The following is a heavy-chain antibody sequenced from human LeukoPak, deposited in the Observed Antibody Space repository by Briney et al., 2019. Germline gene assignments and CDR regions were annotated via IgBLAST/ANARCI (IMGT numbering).Heavy chain of an antibody. CDR2: THTSGST. V-gene: IGHV4-4*07. J-gene: IGHJ6*03. D-gene: IGHD4-23*01. CDR1: GGSISSYY. CDR3: ARLHYGGNYGYYYYYMDV. Sequence: SETLSLTCTVSGGSISSYYWTWIRQPAGKGLEWIGRTHTSGSTNYNPSLKSRVTMSVDTSKNQFSLKLTSVTAADTAVYYCARLHYGGNYGYYYYYMDVWGKGTTVTISS.